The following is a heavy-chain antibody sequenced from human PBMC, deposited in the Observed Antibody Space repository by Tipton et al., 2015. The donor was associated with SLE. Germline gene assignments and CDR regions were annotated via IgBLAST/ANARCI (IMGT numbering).Heavy chain of an antibody. CDR2: ISWNSGNI. D-gene: IGHD3-10*01. V-gene: IGHV3-9*01. J-gene: IGHJ6*02. CDR3: VKGASPFCIGSGSSGTNSGMDV. CDR1: GFILNDYA. Sequence: SLRLSCAASGFILNDYAMHWVRQAPGKGLEWVSGISWNSGNIGYADSVKGRFTISRDNAKNSLYLQMSSLRAEDTAFYYCVKGASPFCIGSGSSGTNSGMDVWGQGTTFTVSS.